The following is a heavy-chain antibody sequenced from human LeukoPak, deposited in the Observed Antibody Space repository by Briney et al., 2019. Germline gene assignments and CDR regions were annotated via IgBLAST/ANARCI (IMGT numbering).Heavy chain of an antibody. Sequence: TSETLSLTCTVSGGSISSYYWSWIRQPPGKGLEWIGYIYYSGSTNYNPSLKSRVTISVDTSKNQFSLKLNSVTAADTAVYYCARTNYYDSSGYPDKAFDIWGQGTMVTVSS. J-gene: IGHJ3*02. CDR1: GGSISSYY. CDR2: IYYSGST. D-gene: IGHD3-22*01. CDR3: ARTNYYDSSGYPDKAFDI. V-gene: IGHV4-59*12.